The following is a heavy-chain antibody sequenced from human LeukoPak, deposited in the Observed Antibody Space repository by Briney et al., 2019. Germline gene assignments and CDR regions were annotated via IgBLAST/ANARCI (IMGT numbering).Heavy chain of an antibody. Sequence: PSETLSLTCAVYGGSFSGYYWSWIRQPPGKGLEWIGEINHSGSTNYNPSLKSRVTISVDTSKNQFSLKLSSVTAADTAVYYCARGGLERGYFDYWGQGTLVTVSS. CDR1: GGSFSGYY. J-gene: IGHJ4*02. CDR2: INHSGST. D-gene: IGHD6-19*01. CDR3: ARGGLERGYFDY. V-gene: IGHV4-34*01.